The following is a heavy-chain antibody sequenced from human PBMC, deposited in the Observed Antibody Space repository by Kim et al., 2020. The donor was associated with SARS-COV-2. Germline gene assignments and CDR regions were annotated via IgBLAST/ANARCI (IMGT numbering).Heavy chain of an antibody. CDR2: IDGRRRDT. CDR3: AKELSTNNWYYAFDV. CDR1: GFTFSTFA. J-gene: IGHJ3*01. D-gene: IGHD1-1*01. V-gene: IGHV3-23*01. Sequence: GGSLRLSCAASGFTFSTFAMNWVRQTPGKGLEWVSAIDGRRRDTYYADSVKGRFTISRDNSKNTLYLQMNSLGADDTALYYCAKELSTNNWYYAFDVWGQGTMVTVSS.